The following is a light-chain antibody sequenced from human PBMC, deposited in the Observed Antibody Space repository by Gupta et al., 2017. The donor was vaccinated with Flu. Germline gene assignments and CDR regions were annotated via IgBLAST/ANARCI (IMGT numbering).Light chain of an antibody. CDR2: EVS. J-gene: IGLJ1*01. CDR1: SSDVGGYNY. Sequence: QSALTQPASVSGSPGQSITISCTGPSSDVGGYNYVSWYQQHPGKAPKLMIYEVSTRPSGVSNRFSGSKSGNTASLTISGLQAEDEADYYCSSYTGSSTLGVFGTGTKVTVL. V-gene: IGLV2-14*01. CDR3: SSYTGSSTLGV.